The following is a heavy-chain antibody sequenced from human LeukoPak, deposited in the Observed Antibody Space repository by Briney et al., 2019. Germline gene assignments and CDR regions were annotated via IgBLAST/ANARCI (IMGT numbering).Heavy chain of an antibody. Sequence: GGSLRLSCAASGFPFSSYAMHWVRQAPGKGLEWVAVISYDGSNKYYADSVKGRFTISRDNSKNTLYLQMNSLRAEDTAVYYCAKDHPGDRDYWGQGTLVTVSS. D-gene: IGHD3-10*01. V-gene: IGHV3-30-3*01. CDR1: GFPFSSYA. CDR2: ISYDGSNK. J-gene: IGHJ4*02. CDR3: AKDHPGDRDY.